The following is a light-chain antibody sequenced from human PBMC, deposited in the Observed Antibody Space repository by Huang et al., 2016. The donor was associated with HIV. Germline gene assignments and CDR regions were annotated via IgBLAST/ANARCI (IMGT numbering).Light chain of an antibody. Sequence: DIVMTQSPDSLAVSLGERATINCSSSRSVLYRSNNKNYLSWYQKKPGQAPKVIISWASTREAGVPERFSGSGSGTVFTLTISSLQAEDVAVYYCQQYYSFPYAFGQGTKLEIK. V-gene: IGKV4-1*01. J-gene: IGKJ2*01. CDR2: WAS. CDR3: QQYYSFPYA. CDR1: RSVLYRSNNKNY.